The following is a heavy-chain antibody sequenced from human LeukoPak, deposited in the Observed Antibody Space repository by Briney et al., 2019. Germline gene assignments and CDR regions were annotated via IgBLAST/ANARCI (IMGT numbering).Heavy chain of an antibody. D-gene: IGHD3-10*01. CDR3: TRLYYGSGSYYKSDAFDI. J-gene: IGHJ3*02. Sequence: SETLSLTCTVSGGSISSYYWSWIRQPPGKGLEWIGYIYYSGSTNYNPSLKSRVTISVDTSKNQFSLKLSSVTAADTAVYYCTRLYYGSGSYYKSDAFDIWGQGTMVTVSS. CDR1: GGSISSYY. CDR2: IYYSGST. V-gene: IGHV4-59*01.